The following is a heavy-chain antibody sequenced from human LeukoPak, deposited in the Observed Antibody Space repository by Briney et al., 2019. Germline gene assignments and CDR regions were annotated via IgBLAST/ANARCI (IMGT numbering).Heavy chain of an antibody. CDR1: GFTFISFG. CDR3: ANLLEVDYGDSS. D-gene: IGHD4-17*01. V-gene: IGHV3-30*18. CDR2: ISYDGRNE. Sequence: PGGSLRLSCAASGFTFISFGMHWVRQAPGKGLEWVSVISYDGRNEYYADSVKGRFTISRDDSKNTLYLQMNSLRAEDTAVYYCANLLEVDYGDSSWGQGTTVTVSS. J-gene: IGHJ6*02.